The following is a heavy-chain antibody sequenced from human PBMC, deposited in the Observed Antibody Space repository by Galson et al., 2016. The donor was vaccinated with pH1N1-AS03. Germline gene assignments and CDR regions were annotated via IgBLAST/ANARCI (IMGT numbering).Heavy chain of an antibody. V-gene: IGHV3-30*02. J-gene: IGHJ4*02. CDR2: IAFDANRE. D-gene: IGHD2-2*01. CDR3: VKSGSSSCYGRSDY. Sequence: SLRLSCAASGFTFSSFGMHWVRQAPGKGLEWVTFIAFDANREYYADSVRGRFTISRDNSKNTVYLQMNSLKSDDSAVYYCVKSGSSSCYGRSDYWGQGTLVTVSS. CDR1: GFTFSSFG.